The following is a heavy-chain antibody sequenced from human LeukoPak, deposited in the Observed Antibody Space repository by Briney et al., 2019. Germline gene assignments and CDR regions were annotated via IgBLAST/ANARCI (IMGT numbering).Heavy chain of an antibody. Sequence: PGGSLRLSCAASGFTFSNYWMSWVRQAPGKGLEWVASINQDGSVKYYLDSVKGRFTISRDNAKNALYLQINSLRAEDTAVYYCARIGYSSSCTDYWGQGTLVTVSS. CDR2: INQDGSVK. D-gene: IGHD2-2*03. J-gene: IGHJ4*02. CDR1: GFTFSNYW. V-gene: IGHV3-7*01. CDR3: ARIGYSSSCTDY.